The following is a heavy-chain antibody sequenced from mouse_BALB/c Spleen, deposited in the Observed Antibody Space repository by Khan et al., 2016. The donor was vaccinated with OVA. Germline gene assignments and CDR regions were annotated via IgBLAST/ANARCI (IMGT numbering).Heavy chain of an antibody. CDR3: ARDRIDY. V-gene: IGHV1-7*01. J-gene: IGHJ2*01. CDR2: INPTSGFT. CDR1: GYTFTTYW. Sequence: QMQLEESGAELAKPGASVKISCKASGYTFTTYWMHWVKQRPGQGLEWIGYINPTSGFTDYKQKFKDKVTLTADKSTSTAYMQLSSLTSDDSAVYYCARDRIDYWGQGTTLTVSS.